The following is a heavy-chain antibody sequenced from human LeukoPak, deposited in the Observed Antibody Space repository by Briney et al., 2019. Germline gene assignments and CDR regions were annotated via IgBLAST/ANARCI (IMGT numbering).Heavy chain of an antibody. CDR1: GYTLTELS. V-gene: IGHV1-24*01. CDR3: ARDGNFDY. CDR2: FDPEDGET. D-gene: IGHD1-26*01. Sequence: ASVKVSCKVSGYTLTELSMHWVRQAPGKGLEWMGGFDPEDGETIYAQKLQGRVTMTTDTSTSTAYMELRSLRSDDTAVYYCARDGNFDYWGQGTLVTVSS. J-gene: IGHJ4*02.